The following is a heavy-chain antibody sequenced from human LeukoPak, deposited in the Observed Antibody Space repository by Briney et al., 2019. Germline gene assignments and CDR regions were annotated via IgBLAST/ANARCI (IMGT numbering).Heavy chain of an antibody. CDR2: ISYDGSNK. CDR3: ARGTIGQYYFDY. D-gene: IGHD3-3*01. Sequence: GRSLRLSCAASGFTFSSYAMHWVRRAPGKGLEWVAVISYDGSNKYYADSVKGRFTISRDNSKNTLYLQMNSLRAEDTAVYYCARGTIGQYYFDYWGQGTLVTVSS. V-gene: IGHV3-30-3*01. CDR1: GFTFSSYA. J-gene: IGHJ4*02.